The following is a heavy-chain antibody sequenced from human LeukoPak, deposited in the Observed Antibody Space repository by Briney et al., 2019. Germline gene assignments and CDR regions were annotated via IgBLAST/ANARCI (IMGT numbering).Heavy chain of an antibody. CDR3: ARVSLMYFGSGSYYGSRYNCFDP. V-gene: IGHV1-2*02. Sequence: ASVKVSCKASGYTFTGYYMHWVRQAPGQGLEWMGWINPNSGGTNYAQDFEGRVTMTRDTSISTAYVELSRLRSDDTAVYYCARVSLMYFGSGSYYGSRYNCFDPWGQGTLVTVSS. CDR2: INPNSGGT. J-gene: IGHJ5*02. CDR1: GYTFTGYY. D-gene: IGHD3-10*01.